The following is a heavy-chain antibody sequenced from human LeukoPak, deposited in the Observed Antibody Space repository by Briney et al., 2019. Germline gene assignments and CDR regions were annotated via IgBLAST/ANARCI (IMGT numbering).Heavy chain of an antibody. CDR2: IRGGGGST. Sequence: PGGSLRLSCAASGFTFTSYSMNWVRQAPGKGLEWVSTIRGGGGSTYYADSVKGRFTISRDNSKNTLYLQVNSLRAEDTAVYYCAKGGKWDVTPFDYWGQGTPVTVSS. D-gene: IGHD1-26*01. CDR1: GFTFTSYS. J-gene: IGHJ4*02. CDR3: AKGGKWDVTPFDY. V-gene: IGHV3-23*01.